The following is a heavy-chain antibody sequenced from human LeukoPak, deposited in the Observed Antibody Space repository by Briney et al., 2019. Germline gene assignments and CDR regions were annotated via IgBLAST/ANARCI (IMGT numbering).Heavy chain of an antibody. D-gene: IGHD3-16*01. Sequence: GRSLRLSCAASGFTFSSYAMHWVRQAPGKGLEWVAVISYDGSNKYYADSVKGRFTISRDNSKNTLYLQMNSLRAEDTAVYSCARDDGGFSGYWGQGTLVTVSS. CDR2: ISYDGSNK. V-gene: IGHV3-30-3*01. CDR3: ARDDGGFSGY. CDR1: GFTFSSYA. J-gene: IGHJ4*02.